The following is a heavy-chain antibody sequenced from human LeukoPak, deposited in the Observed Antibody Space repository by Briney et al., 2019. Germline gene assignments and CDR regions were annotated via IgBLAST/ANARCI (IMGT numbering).Heavy chain of an antibody. CDR3: AKEEGITMVRGVITNYYYYMDV. Sequence: PGGSLRLSCAASGFTFSRYDMHWVREAPGKGLGWVAFIRYDGSNKYYADSVKGRFTISRDNSKNTLYLQMNSLRAEDTAVYYCAKEEGITMVRGVITNYYYYMDVWGKGTTVTISS. D-gene: IGHD3-10*01. CDR1: GFTFSRYD. J-gene: IGHJ6*03. V-gene: IGHV3-30*02. CDR2: IRYDGSNK.